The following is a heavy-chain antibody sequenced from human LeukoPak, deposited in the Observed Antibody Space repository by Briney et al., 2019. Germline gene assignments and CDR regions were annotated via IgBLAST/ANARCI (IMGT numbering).Heavy chain of an antibody. J-gene: IGHJ4*02. CDR2: IYYSGST. V-gene: IGHV4-31*03. CDR1: GDFLKRCGYL. D-gene: IGHD2/OR15-2a*01. CDR3: VRTSHNSVSMEIDY. Sequence: SETLSLTCTVSGDFLKRCGYLWHWIRQQPGKGLEWIGYIYYSGSTYYKPSLKSRVSISVDTSKSQFSLKLSSVTAADTAVHHCVRTSHNSVSMEIDYWGQGTLVTVSS.